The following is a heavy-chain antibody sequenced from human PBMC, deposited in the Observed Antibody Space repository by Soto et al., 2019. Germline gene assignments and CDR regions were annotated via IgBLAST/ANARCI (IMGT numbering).Heavy chain of an antibody. Sequence: GASVKVSCKASGYTFTSYGISWVRQAPGQGLEWMGWISAYNGNTNYAQKLQGRVTMTTDTSTNTVYMELSSLRSEDTAVYYCARQYCSGGSCYTLDYWGQGTLVTVSS. CDR3: ARQYCSGGSCYTLDY. V-gene: IGHV1-18*01. CDR2: ISAYNGNT. J-gene: IGHJ4*02. CDR1: GYTFTSYG. D-gene: IGHD2-15*01.